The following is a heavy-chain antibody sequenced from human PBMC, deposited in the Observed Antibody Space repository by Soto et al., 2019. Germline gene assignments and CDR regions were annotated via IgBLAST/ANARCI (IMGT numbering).Heavy chain of an antibody. CDR1: GGSISSGGYY. D-gene: IGHD3-9*01. J-gene: IGHJ6*02. V-gene: IGHV4-31*03. CDR3: ARDVYDILTGSHYYYYGMDV. Sequence: SETLSLTCTVSGGSISSGGYYWSWIRQHPGKGLEWIGYIYYSGSTYYNPSLKSRVTISVDTSKSQFSLKLSSVTAADTAVYYCARDVYDILTGSHYYYYGMDVWGQGTTVTVSS. CDR2: IYYSGST.